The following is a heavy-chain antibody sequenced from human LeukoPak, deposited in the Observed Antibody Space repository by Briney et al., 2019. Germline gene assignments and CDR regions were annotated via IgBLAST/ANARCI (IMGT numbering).Heavy chain of an antibody. V-gene: IGHV1-46*01. D-gene: IGHD4-17*01. Sequence: EASVKVSCKASGYTFSSYYMHWVRQAPGQGLEWMGIINPSGGSTSYAQEFQSRVTMTRDTSTSTVYMELSSLRSEDTAVYYCARDRDYGVCDYWGQGTLVTVSS. CDR1: GYTFSSYY. J-gene: IGHJ4*02. CDR2: INPSGGST. CDR3: ARDRDYGVCDY.